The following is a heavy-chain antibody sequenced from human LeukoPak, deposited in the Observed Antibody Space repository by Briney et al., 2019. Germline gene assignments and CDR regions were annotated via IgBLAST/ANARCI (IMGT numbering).Heavy chain of an antibody. CDR2: IYWDDDK. D-gene: IGHD6-19*01. CDR3: AHRYRPVAGTRGYFQD. Sequence: ESGPTLVKPTQTLTLTCTFSGFSLSTSGGGVGWIRQPPGKALEWLALIYWDDDKRYSPSLKSRLTITKDTSKNQVVLTMTNMDPVDTATYYCAHRYRPVAGTRGYFQDWGQGTLVTVSS. CDR1: GFSLSTSGGG. V-gene: IGHV2-5*02. J-gene: IGHJ1*01.